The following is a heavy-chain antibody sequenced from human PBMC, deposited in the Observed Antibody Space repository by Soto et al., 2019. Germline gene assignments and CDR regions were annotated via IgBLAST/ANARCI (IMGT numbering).Heavy chain of an antibody. CDR2: INPSTLVT. D-gene: IGHD5-12*01. CDR3: ARNGQTYDYYSFDN. V-gene: IGHV1-46*01. Sequence: QVQLVQSGAEVKKPGASVKVSCKASGYTLTHYYMHWVRQAPGQGPEWVGVINPSTLVTSYAQKSQGRGTMTRATSTSTCYTGLKSRISEDTAVEYCARNGQTYDYYSFDNWGQRTRVTVSS. J-gene: IGHJ4*02. CDR1: GYTLTHYY.